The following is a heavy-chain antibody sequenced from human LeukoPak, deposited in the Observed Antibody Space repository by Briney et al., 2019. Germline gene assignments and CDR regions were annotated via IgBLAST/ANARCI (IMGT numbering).Heavy chain of an antibody. Sequence: SETLSLTCTVSGGSIRSYYWSWIRQPPGKGLEWIGYIYYSGSTNYNPSLKSRVTISVDMSKNQVSLKLSSVTAADTAVYYCARGELGTNNFDHWGQGTLVTVSS. CDR1: GGSIRSYY. CDR2: IYYSGST. D-gene: IGHD7-27*01. V-gene: IGHV4-59*01. CDR3: ARGELGTNNFDH. J-gene: IGHJ4*02.